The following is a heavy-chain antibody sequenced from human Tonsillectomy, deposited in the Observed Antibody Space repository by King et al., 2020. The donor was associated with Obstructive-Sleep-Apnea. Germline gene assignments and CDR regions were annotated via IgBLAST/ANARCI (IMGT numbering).Heavy chain of an antibody. Sequence: VQLVQSAAEVTRPGASVKVSCKTSGYTFINYGVAWVRRGPGQGLEWMGWISAYNGKTNYAQKFQDRVTLTTDTSTNTAYLGLRSLRSDDTAIYYCARDGDYKGKNWVNDAFDIWGQGTMVSVSS. D-gene: IGHD7-27*01. CDR2: ISAYNGKT. J-gene: IGHJ3*02. CDR3: ARDGDYKGKNWVNDAFDI. CDR1: GYTFINYG. V-gene: IGHV1-18*01.